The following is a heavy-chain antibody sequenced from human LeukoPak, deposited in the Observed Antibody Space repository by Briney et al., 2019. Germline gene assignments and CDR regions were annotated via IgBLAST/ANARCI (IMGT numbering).Heavy chain of an antibody. V-gene: IGHV4-4*07. CDR1: GDSISYFY. D-gene: IGHD6-19*01. CDR3: ARGAVAFL. CDR2: MSSSGNN. Sequence: SETLSLTCSVSGDSISYFYWSWIRQAAGKGLEWIGRMSSSGNNDYNASLKSRVTMSVDTSKNQFSLKLSSVTAADTAVYYCARGAVAFLWGQGTMVTVSS. J-gene: IGHJ3*01.